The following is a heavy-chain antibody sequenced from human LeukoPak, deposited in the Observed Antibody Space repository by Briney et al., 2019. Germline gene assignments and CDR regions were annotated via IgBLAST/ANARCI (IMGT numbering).Heavy chain of an antibody. CDR3: ARDFSNGAHDI. CDR1: GFTFDDYA. Sequence: GMSLRLSCAASGFTFDDYAMHWVRQAPGKGLEWVSGISWNSGSIGYADSVKGRFTISRDNAKNSLYLQINSLRAEDTAVYYCARDFSNGAHDIWGQGTMVTVSS. CDR2: ISWNSGSI. J-gene: IGHJ3*02. V-gene: IGHV3-9*01. D-gene: IGHD2/OR15-2a*01.